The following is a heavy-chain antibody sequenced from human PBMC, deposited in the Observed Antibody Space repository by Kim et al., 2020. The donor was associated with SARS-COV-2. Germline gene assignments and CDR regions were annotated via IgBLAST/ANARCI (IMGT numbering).Heavy chain of an antibody. CDR2: IIPIFGTA. Sequence: SVKVSCKASGGTFSSYAISWVRQAPGQGLEWMGGIIPIFGTANYAQKFQGRVTITADESTSTAYMELSSLRSEDTAVYYCASPYLPEDYDFWSGQPSPLDYWGQGTLVTVSS. CDR1: GGTFSSYA. CDR3: ASPYLPEDYDFWSGQPSPLDY. J-gene: IGHJ4*02. V-gene: IGHV1-69*13. D-gene: IGHD3-3*01.